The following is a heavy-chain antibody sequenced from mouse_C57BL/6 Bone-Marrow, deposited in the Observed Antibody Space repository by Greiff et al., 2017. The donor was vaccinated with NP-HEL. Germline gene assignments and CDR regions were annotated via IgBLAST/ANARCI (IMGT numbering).Heavy chain of an antibody. CDR2: ISDGGSYT. J-gene: IGHJ4*01. D-gene: IGHD2-12*01. CDR1: GFTFSSYA. Sequence: EVKLVESGGGLVKPGGSLKLSCAASGFTFSSYAMSWVRQTPEKRLEWVATISDGGSYTYYPAYVTGRFTISRDNAKNNMYLQMSQLMFEDTAMYYCARERDYCYGGDAMDNWGQGTSVTVSA. V-gene: IGHV5-4*01. CDR3: ARERDYCYGGDAMDN.